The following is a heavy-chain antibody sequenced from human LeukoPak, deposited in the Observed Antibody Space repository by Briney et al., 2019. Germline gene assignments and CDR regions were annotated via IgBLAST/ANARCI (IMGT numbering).Heavy chain of an antibody. J-gene: IGHJ5*02. V-gene: IGHV3-66*03. CDR1: GFTVSNNY. CDR2: IYSRGST. Sequence: GGSLRLSCAASGFTVSNNYMRWVRQAPGKGLEWVSSIYSRGSTSYVDSVKGRFTISRDNSKNTLFLQMNSLRVEGTAVYYCGRDYFGPWGQGTLVTVSS. CDR3: GRDYFGP.